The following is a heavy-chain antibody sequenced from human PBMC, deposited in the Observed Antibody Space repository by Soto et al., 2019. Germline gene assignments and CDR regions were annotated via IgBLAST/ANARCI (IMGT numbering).Heavy chain of an antibody. CDR2: ISAYNGNT. CDR3: ARGRYSSGWDNWFDP. CDR1: GYTFTSYG. Sequence: ASEKVSCKASGYTFTSYGISWVRQAPGQGLEWMGWISAYNGNTNYAQKLQGRVTMTTDTSTSTAYMELRSLRSDDTAVYYCARGRYSSGWDNWFDPWGQGTLVTVSS. V-gene: IGHV1-18*01. D-gene: IGHD6-19*01. J-gene: IGHJ5*02.